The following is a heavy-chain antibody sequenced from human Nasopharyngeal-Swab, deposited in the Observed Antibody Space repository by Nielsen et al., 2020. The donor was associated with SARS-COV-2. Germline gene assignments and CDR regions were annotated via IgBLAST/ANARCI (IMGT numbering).Heavy chain of an antibody. CDR2: INHSGST. V-gene: IGHV4-34*01. CDR3: ARASSYYGSGSYYY. Sequence: WIRQPPGKGLEWIGEINHSGSTRYNPSLKSRVTMSVDTSKNQFSLRLSSVTAADTAVYYCARASSYYGSGSYYYWGQGTLVTVSS. J-gene: IGHJ4*02. D-gene: IGHD3-10*01.